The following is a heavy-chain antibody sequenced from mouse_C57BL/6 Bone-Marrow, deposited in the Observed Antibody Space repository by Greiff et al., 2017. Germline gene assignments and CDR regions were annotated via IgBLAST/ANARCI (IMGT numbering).Heavy chain of an antibody. CDR3: ARALRRGFAY. V-gene: IGHV1-59*01. J-gene: IGHJ3*01. CDR2: IDPSDSYT. D-gene: IGHD2-4*01. CDR1: GYTFTSYW. Sequence: VQLQQPGAELVRPGTSVKLSCKASGYTFTSYWMHWVKQRPGQGLEWIGVIDPSDSYTNYNQKFKGKATLTVDTSSSTAYMQLSSLTSEDSAVYYCARALRRGFAYWGQGTLVTVS.